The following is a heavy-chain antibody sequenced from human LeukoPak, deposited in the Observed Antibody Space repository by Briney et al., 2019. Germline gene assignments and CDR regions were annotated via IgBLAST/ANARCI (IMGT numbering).Heavy chain of an antibody. CDR1: GYIFTDYW. CDR2: IYCDCSKT. J-gene: IGHJ4*02. CDR3: ARHTSPDGGQYYYDSSGYYNAIMD. V-gene: IGHV5-51*01. D-gene: IGHD3-22*01. Sequence: GESLKISCQTSGYIFTDYWIGWVRQMPGKGLEWMAIIYCDCSKTIYSPSFQGQVTISVDRSISTAYLQWSTLKASDTAMYYCARHTSPDGGQYYYDSSGYYNAIMDWGQGTLVTVSS.